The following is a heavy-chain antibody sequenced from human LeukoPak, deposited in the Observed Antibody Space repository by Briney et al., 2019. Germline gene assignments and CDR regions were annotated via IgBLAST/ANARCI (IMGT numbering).Heavy chain of an antibody. CDR3: AKDWAVTPTAVTPQY. CDR2: IYSGGST. D-gene: IGHD1-14*01. V-gene: IGHV3-53*01. CDR1: GFTVSSNY. Sequence: PGGSLRLSCAASGFTVSSNYMSWVRQAPGKGLEWVSVIYSGGSTYYADSVKGRFTISRDNSKNTLYLQMNSLRAEDTAVYYCAKDWAVTPTAVTPQYWGQGILVTVSS. J-gene: IGHJ4*02.